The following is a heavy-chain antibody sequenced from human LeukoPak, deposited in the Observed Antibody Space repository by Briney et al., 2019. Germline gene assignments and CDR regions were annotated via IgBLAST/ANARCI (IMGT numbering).Heavy chain of an antibody. CDR3: AGNALIYSDGNAYLHN. D-gene: IGHD3-22*01. V-gene: IGHV3-11*01. J-gene: IGHJ4*02. CDR1: GFTLSDYD. CDR2: ISSSGTTI. Sequence: PGGSLRLSCAASGFTLSDYDMNCIRQTPGKGLEWISYISSSGTTIYYADSVKGRFTISRDNAKNSLYLQMNTLRAEDTAVYYCAGNALIYSDGNAYLHNWGQGTLVTVSS.